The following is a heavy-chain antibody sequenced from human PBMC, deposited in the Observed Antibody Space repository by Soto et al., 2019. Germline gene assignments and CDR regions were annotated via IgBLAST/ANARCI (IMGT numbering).Heavy chain of an antibody. V-gene: IGHV3-48*01. D-gene: IGHD4-17*01. CDR3: ARENDYGLV. CDR2: ISSSSSTI. J-gene: IGHJ4*02. Sequence: EVQLVESGGGLVQPGGSLRLSCAASGFTFSSYSMNWVRQAPGKGLEWVSYISSSSSTIYYADSVKGRFTISRDNAKNSLYPQMSSLRAEVTAVYYYARENDYGLVWGQGTLVTVSS. CDR1: GFTFSSYS.